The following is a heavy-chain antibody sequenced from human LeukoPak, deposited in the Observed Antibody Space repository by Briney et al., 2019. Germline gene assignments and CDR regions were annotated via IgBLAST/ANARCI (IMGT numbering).Heavy chain of an antibody. CDR3: ARHYADYIDY. CDR1: GLTFGSFS. CDR2: ISSSGTYI. D-gene: IGHD4-17*01. V-gene: IGHV3-21*01. Sequence: AGSLRLSCAASGLTFGSFSMTWVRQAPGKRLKWVSTISSSGTYIYYADSVKGRFTISRDNAKNSLYLQMNSMRAEDTAVYYCARHYADYIDYWGQGTLVTVSS. J-gene: IGHJ4*02.